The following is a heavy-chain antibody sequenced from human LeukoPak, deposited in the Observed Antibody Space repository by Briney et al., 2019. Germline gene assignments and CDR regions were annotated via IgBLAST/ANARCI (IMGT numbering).Heavy chain of an antibody. J-gene: IGHJ4*02. Sequence: ASVKVSCKASGYTFTSYGISWVRQAPGQGLEWMGWISAYNGNTNYAQKLQGRVTMTTDTSTSTAYMELRSLRSDDTAVYYCARDTAASGSYYLDYWGQGTLVTVSS. D-gene: IGHD1-26*01. CDR3: ARDTAASGSYYLDY. CDR1: GYTFTSYG. V-gene: IGHV1-18*01. CDR2: ISAYNGNT.